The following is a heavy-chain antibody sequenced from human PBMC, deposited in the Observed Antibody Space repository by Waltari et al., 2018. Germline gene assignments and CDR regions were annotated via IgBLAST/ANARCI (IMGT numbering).Heavy chain of an antibody. CDR1: GFTFRAYP. V-gene: IGHV3-23*05. Sequence: EVQLLESGGVLVQPGGSLRLSCAASGFTFRAYPLSWVRQAPGKGLEWVSAIHTGFNTYYADSVRGRFTISRDNSKNTQYLQMNGLRVEDTALYYCATARGYGTGWYGKNDYWGQGTLVTVSS. CDR3: ATARGYGTGWYGKNDY. J-gene: IGHJ4*02. D-gene: IGHD6-19*01. CDR2: IHTGFNT.